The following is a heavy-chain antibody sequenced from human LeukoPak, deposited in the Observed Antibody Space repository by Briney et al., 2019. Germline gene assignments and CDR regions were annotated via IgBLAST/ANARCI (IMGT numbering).Heavy chain of an antibody. D-gene: IGHD3-10*01. Sequence: PGGSLRLSCAASGFSFSTYAMHWVRQAPGKGLEWVAVIWYDGSNKYYADSVKGRFSISRDNSKNTLYLQMDSLRAEDTAVYYCAKERGNYFDYWGQGTLATVSS. CDR2: IWYDGSNK. CDR1: GFSFSTYA. J-gene: IGHJ4*02. V-gene: IGHV3-33*06. CDR3: AKERGNYFDY.